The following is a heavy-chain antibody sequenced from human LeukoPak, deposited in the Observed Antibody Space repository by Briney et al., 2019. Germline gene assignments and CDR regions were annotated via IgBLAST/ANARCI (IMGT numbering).Heavy chain of an antibody. V-gene: IGHV3-9*01. Sequence: GSSLRLSCTASGFTFHDYAMHWVRQAPGTGLVWVSGVHWNSASKDYADSVKGRVTISRDNAKNSLYLQMSSLRAEDTALYYCAKDISMTVYYYYGMDVWGQGTTVTVSS. J-gene: IGHJ6*02. CDR3: AKDISMTVYYYYGMDV. CDR2: VHWNSASK. CDR1: GFTFHDYA.